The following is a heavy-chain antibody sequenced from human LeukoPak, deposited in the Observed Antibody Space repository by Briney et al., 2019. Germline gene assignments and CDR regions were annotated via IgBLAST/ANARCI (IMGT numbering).Heavy chain of an antibody. V-gene: IGHV3-30*18. J-gene: IGHJ4*02. CDR2: ISYDGSNK. CDR3: AKGTLWENNFDY. CDR1: GFTFSSYG. D-gene: IGHD1-1*01. Sequence: LSCAAXGFTFSSYGMHWVRQAPGKGLEWVAVISYDGSNKYYADSVKGRFTISRDNSKNTLYLQMNSLRAEDTAVYYCAKGTLWENNFDYWGQGTLVTVSS.